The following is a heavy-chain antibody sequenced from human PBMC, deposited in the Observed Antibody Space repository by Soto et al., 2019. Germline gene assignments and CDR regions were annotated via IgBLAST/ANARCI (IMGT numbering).Heavy chain of an antibody. CDR2: ISYDGSNK. D-gene: IGHD2-15*01. J-gene: IGHJ3*02. CDR3: ARVTGSLRTGAFDI. V-gene: IGHV3-30-3*01. CDR1: GFTFSSYA. Sequence: QVQLVESGGGVVQPGRSLRLSCAASGFTFSSYAMHWVRQAPGKGLEWVAVISYDGSNKYYADSVKGRFTISRDNXXNTLYLQMNSLRAEDTAVYYCARVTGSLRTGAFDIWGQGTMVTVSS.